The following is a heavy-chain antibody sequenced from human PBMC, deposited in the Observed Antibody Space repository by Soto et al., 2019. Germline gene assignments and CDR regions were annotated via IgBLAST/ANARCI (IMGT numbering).Heavy chain of an antibody. Sequence: SQTLSLTCAISGDSVSGNSAAWNWIRQSPSRGLELLGRTYYRSRWYNDYAVSVKSRITVSPATSKNQFSLHLDSMTPEDTAVYSCARESPYYVSSESYLDYWGQRALVTVSS. J-gene: IGHJ4*02. CDR2: TYYRSRWYN. D-gene: IGHD3-16*01. CDR1: GDSVSGNSAA. V-gene: IGHV6-1*01. CDR3: ARESPYYVSSESYLDY.